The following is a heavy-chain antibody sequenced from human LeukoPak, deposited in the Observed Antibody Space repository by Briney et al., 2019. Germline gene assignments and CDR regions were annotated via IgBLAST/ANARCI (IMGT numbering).Heavy chain of an antibody. V-gene: IGHV3-23*01. D-gene: IGHD2-21*02. Sequence: GGSLRLSCAASGFTFSSYAMSWVRQAPGKGLEGVSAISGSGGSTYYADSVKGRFTISRDNSKNTLYLQMNSLRAEDTAVYYCAKGRPYCGGDCYYYFDYWGQGTLVTVSS. CDR1: GFTFSSYA. CDR3: AKGRPYCGGDCYYYFDY. J-gene: IGHJ4*02. CDR2: ISGSGGST.